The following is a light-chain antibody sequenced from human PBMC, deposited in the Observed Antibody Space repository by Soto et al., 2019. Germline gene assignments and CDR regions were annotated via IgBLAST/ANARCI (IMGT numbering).Light chain of an antibody. J-gene: IGLJ1*01. CDR1: SSNIGAGYD. CDR3: QSYESSLSGYV. CDR2: GNS. V-gene: IGLV1-40*01. Sequence: QSVLTQPPSVSGAPGQRVTISCTGSSSNIGAGYDVHWYQQLPGTAPKLLIYGNSNRPSGVPDRFSDSKSGTSASLAITGLQAEDEADYYCQSYESSLSGYVFGTGTKFTVL.